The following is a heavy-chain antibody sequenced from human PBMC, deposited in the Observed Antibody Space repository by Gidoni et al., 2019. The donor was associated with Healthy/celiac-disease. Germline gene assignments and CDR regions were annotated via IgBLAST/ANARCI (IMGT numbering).Heavy chain of an antibody. Sequence: EVQLVESGGGLVKPGGSLRLSCAASGFTFSNAWMSWVRQAPGKGLEWVGRIKSKTDGGTTDYAAPVKGRFTISRDDSKNTLYLQMNSLKTEDTAVYYCTTSKPTMVRGVIIKGAPYYYYYGMDVWGQGTTVTVSS. CDR3: TTSKPTMVRGVIIKGAPYYYYYGMDV. J-gene: IGHJ6*02. V-gene: IGHV3-15*01. CDR2: IKSKTDGGTT. CDR1: GFTFSNAW. D-gene: IGHD3-10*01.